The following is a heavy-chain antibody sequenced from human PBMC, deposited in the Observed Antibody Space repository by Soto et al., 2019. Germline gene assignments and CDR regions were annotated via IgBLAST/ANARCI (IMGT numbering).Heavy chain of an antibody. D-gene: IGHD6-19*01. CDR3: ARDQGYSSGWYGGWFDY. Sequence: SETLSLTCTVSGGSISSYDWSWIRQPPGKGLEWIGYIYYSGSTNYNPSLKSRVTISVDTSKNQFSLKLSSVTAADTAVYYCARDQGYSSGWYGGWFDYWGQGALVTSPQ. CDR2: IYYSGST. J-gene: IGHJ4*02. CDR1: GGSISSYD. V-gene: IGHV4-59*01.